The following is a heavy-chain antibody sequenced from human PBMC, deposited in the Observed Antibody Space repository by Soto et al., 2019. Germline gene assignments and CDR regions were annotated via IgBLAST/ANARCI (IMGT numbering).Heavy chain of an antibody. CDR1: GFSLSTSGMC. D-gene: IGHD2-15*01. V-gene: IGHV2-70*01. CDR2: IDWDDDK. CDR3: ARMGRGYCSGGSCPSYYYYGMDV. Sequence: SCPTLVNPTQTLTLTCTFSGFSLSTSGMCVSWIRQPPGKALEWLALIDWDDDKYYSTSLKTRLTISKDTSKNQVVLTMTNMDPVDTATYYCARMGRGYCSGGSCPSYYYYGMDVWGQGTTVTVSS. J-gene: IGHJ6*02.